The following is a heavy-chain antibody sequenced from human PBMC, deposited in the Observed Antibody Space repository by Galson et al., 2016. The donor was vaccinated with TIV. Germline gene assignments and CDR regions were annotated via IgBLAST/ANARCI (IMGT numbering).Heavy chain of an antibody. CDR3: AKINYQFLLSDAFDI. Sequence: CAASGFTFSRYGIHWVRQAPGKGLEWVAVISNDGSNKYYADSVKGRFTISRDNSKDTLYLQMNNLRAEDTAVYYCAKINYQFLLSDAFDIWGQGTMVTASS. CDR1: GFTFSRYG. V-gene: IGHV3-30*18. CDR2: ISNDGSNK. D-gene: IGHD2-15*01. J-gene: IGHJ3*02.